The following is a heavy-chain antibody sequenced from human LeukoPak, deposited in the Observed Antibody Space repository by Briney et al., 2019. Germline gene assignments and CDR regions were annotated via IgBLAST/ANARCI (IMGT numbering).Heavy chain of an antibody. J-gene: IGHJ4*02. CDR3: VRDRELNY. D-gene: IGHD3-10*01. CDR1: GGSISIYY. V-gene: IGHV4-59*01. CDR2: IYNGGST. Sequence: PSETLSLTCTVSGGSISIYYWSWIRQPPGKGLEWIGYIYNGGSTNYNPSLKSRVTISVDTSKNQFSLKLTSVTAADTAVYYCVRDRELNYWGQGTLVTVSS.